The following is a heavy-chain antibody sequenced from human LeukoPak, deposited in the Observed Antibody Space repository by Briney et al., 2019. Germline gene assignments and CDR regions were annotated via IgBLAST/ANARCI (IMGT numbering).Heavy chain of an antibody. CDR1: GGSISSYY. Sequence: PSETLSLTCTVSGGSISSYYWSWIRQPPGKGLEWIGYIYYSGSTNYNPSLKSRVTISVDTSRNQFSLKLNSVTAADTAVYYCARHSGLGVVSPYADYGGQGTLVTVSS. CDR2: IYYSGST. V-gene: IGHV4-59*08. D-gene: IGHD2-21*01. CDR3: ARHSGLGVVSPYADY. J-gene: IGHJ4*02.